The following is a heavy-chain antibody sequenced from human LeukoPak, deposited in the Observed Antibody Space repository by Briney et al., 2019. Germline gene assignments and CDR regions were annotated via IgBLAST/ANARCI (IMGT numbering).Heavy chain of an antibody. CDR3: ARSPGSRYAYDDY. Sequence: SETLSLTCTVSGGSISSSSYYWRWIRQPPGKGPEWIGTIYYVGDTYYNPSLQSRVTISVDTSKNQFSLKLSSVTAADTAVYYCARSPGSRYAYDDYWGQGTLVTVSS. J-gene: IGHJ4*02. CDR2: IYYVGDT. D-gene: IGHD6-13*01. CDR1: GGSISSSSYY. V-gene: IGHV4-39*01.